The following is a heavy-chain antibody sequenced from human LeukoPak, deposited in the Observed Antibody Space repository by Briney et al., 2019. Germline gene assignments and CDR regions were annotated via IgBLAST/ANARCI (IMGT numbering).Heavy chain of an antibody. J-gene: IGHJ4*02. Sequence: SGTLSLTCTVSGGSISSYYWGWIRQPPGKGLEWIGSIYYSGSTYYNPSLKSRVTISVDTSKNQFSLKLSSVTAADTAVYYCARSDINDLHYYGSGSSLFDYWGQGTLVTVSS. CDR3: ARSDINDLHYYGSGSSLFDY. V-gene: IGHV4-39*07. D-gene: IGHD3-10*01. CDR1: GGSISSYY. CDR2: IYYSGST.